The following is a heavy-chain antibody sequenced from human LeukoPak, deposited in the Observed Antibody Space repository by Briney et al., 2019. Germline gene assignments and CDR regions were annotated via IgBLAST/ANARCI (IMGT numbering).Heavy chain of an antibody. V-gene: IGHV1-69*13. D-gene: IGHD3-22*01. CDR1: GGTFSSYA. Sequence: VKVSCKASGGTFSSYAISWVRQAPGQGLEWMGGIIPIFGTANYAQKFQGRVTITADESTSTAYMELSSLRSEDTAVYYCARDPYYYDSSGYYSPYYFDYWGQGTLVTVSS. CDR2: IIPIFGTA. CDR3: ARDPYYYDSSGYYSPYYFDY. J-gene: IGHJ4*02.